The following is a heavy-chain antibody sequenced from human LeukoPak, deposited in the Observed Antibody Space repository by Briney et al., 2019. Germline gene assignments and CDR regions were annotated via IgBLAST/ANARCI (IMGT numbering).Heavy chain of an antibody. Sequence: SETLSLTCTVSGGSVSSGSYYWSWIRQPPGKGLEWIGYIYYSGSTNYNPSLKSRVTISVDTSKNQFSLKLSSVTAADTAAYYCARDYTAVDPWGQGTLVTVSS. D-gene: IGHD2-2*02. V-gene: IGHV4-61*01. CDR2: IYYSGST. J-gene: IGHJ5*02. CDR3: ARDYTAVDP. CDR1: GGSVSSGSYY.